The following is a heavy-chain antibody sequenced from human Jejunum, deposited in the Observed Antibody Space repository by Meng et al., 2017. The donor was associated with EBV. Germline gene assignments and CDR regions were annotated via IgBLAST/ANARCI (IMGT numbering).Heavy chain of an antibody. V-gene: IGHV4-39*01. D-gene: IGHD4-17*01. J-gene: IGHJ4*02. CDR2: VCRSGS. CDR3: VMGPDYAKSGY. Sequence: QLQRQEPGPGMVQPSGTLSLTCTVSGGSNSPNIYTWGWFRQPQGKGLEWIGTVCRSGSNYNPSLKSLVTISVDTSKNQFSLKVNSVTAADTAVYYCVMGPDYAKSGYWGQGILVTVSS. CDR1: GGSNSPNIYT.